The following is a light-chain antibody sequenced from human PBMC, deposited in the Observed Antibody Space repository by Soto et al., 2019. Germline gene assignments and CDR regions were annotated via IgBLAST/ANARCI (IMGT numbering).Light chain of an antibody. J-gene: IGKJ1*01. CDR1: QSISSW. V-gene: IGKV1-5*03. CDR2: KAS. Sequence: DIQMTQSPSTLSASVGDRVTITCRASQSISSWLAWYQQKPGKAPKLLIYKASSLESGVPSRFSGSGSGTEFTLTISILQPDDFATYYCQQYNSYSRTFGQGPKVEIK. CDR3: QQYNSYSRT.